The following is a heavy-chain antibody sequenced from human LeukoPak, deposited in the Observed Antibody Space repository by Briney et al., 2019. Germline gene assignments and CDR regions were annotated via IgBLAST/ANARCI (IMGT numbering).Heavy chain of an antibody. Sequence: SETLSLTCAVYGGSFSGYYWSWIRQRPGKGLEWSGEINHRGSTNDNPSLKRRVTISVDTSKNQLSLKLRSVTAADTAVYYCARGRGFDPWGQGTLVTVSS. J-gene: IGHJ5*02. CDR2: INHRGST. V-gene: IGHV4-34*01. CDR1: GGSFSGYY. CDR3: ARGRGFDP.